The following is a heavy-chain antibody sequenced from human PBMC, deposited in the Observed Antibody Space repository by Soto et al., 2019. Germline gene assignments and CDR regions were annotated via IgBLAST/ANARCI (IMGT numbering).Heavy chain of an antibody. J-gene: IGHJ5*02. CDR2: ARNKAHSYTT. CDR1: GFTFSDHH. Sequence: EVQLVESGGGLVQPGGSLRLSCAASGFTFSDHHMDWVRQAPGKGLEWVGRARNKAHSYTTAYAASVKGRFTISRDDSKHPLSWKGNGWKPEDRAGYYWAGAGGGDIVVVPAAIYWFDPWGQGTLVTVSS. D-gene: IGHD2-2*01. V-gene: IGHV3-72*01. CDR3: AGAGGGDIVVVPAAIYWFDP.